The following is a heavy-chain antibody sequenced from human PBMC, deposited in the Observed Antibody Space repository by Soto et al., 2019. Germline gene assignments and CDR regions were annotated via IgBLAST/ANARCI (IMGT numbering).Heavy chain of an antibody. CDR2: IYHTEST. D-gene: IGHD4-17*01. J-gene: IGHJ4*02. Sequence: SETLSLTCAVSGDSISSSFWWSWVRQPRGKGLEWIGEIYHTESTVYNPSLKSRVTISVDKSKNQFSLNLDSVTAADTAVYYCARYDFGTFDYWGRGILVTVSS. CDR1: GDSISSSFW. CDR3: ARYDFGTFDY. V-gene: IGHV4-4*02.